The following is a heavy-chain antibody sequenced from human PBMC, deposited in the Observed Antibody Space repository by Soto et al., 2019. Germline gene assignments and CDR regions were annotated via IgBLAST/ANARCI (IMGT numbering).Heavy chain of an antibody. J-gene: IGHJ4*02. CDR1: GYTFTSYY. CDR3: ARPRYCSGGSCSSYYFDY. CDR2: INPSGGST. V-gene: IGHV1-46*01. Sequence: QVQLVQSGAEVKKPGASVKVSCKASGYTFTSYYMHWVRQAPGQGLEWMGIINPSGGSTSYAQKFQGRVTMTRDTSTSTVYMELSSLRSEDTAVYYCARPRYCSGGSCSSYYFDYWGQGTLVTVSS. D-gene: IGHD2-15*01.